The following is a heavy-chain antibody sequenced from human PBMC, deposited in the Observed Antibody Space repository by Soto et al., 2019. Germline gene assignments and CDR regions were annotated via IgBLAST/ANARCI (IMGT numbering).Heavy chain of an antibody. CDR3: ARPSGYSYFVN. CDR1: GFIFSDHY. Sequence: GGSLRLSCEASGFIFSDHYMSWIRQAPGRGLEWLSYISSSGDAIYYADSVKGRFTISRDNAKNSVYLQMNSLRTEDTAVYFCARPSGYSYFVNWGRGTLVTV. D-gene: IGHD5-18*01. CDR2: ISSSGDAI. V-gene: IGHV3-11*01. J-gene: IGHJ4*02.